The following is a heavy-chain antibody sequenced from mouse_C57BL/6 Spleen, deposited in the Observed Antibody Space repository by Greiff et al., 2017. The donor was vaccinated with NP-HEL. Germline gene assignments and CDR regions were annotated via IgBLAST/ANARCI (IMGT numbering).Heavy chain of an antibody. J-gene: IGHJ4*01. Sequence: VQLQQSGAELVRPGASVKLSCTASGFNIKDDYMHWVKQRPEQGLEWIGWIDPENGDTEYASKFQGKATITADTSSNTAYLQLSSLTSEDTAVYYCTTWGRGAMDYWGQGTSVTVSS. CDR2: IDPENGDT. CDR1: GFNIKDDY. V-gene: IGHV14-4*01. CDR3: TTWGRGAMDY.